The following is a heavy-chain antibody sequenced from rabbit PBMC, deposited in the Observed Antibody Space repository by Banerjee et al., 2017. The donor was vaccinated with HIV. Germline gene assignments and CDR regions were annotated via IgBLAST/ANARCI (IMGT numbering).Heavy chain of an antibody. Sequence: QSLEESGGDLVKPGASLTLTCTASGFSLSSGYDMCWVRQAPGKGLEWIGCIYTGSGHTYYASWAKGRFTISLDKAQNTVFLQMTSLTAADTATYSCAKYSDYGNAWGLHLWGPGTLVTVS. CDR2: IYTGSGHT. CDR1: GFSLSSGYD. J-gene: IGHJ4*01. V-gene: IGHV1S40*01. D-gene: IGHD4-1*01. CDR3: AKYSDYGNAWGLHL.